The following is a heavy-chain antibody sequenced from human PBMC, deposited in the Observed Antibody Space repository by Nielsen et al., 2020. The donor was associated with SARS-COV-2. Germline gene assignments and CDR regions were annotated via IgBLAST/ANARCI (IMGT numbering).Heavy chain of an antibody. D-gene: IGHD3-22*01. CDR2: ISTGSGYI. CDR3: AKDTYPHSSGYKDY. J-gene: IGHJ4*02. V-gene: IGHV3-21*04. CDR1: GFTFGSYS. Sequence: GGSLRLSCAASGFTFGSYSMNWVRQAPGKGLEWVSSISTGSGYIYYADSVKGRFTISRDNAKNSLYLQMNSLRAEDTALYYCAKDTYPHSSGYKDYWGQGTLVTVSS.